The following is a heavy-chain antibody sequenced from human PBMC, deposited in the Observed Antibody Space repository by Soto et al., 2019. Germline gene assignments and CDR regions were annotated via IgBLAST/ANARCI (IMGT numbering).Heavy chain of an antibody. Sequence: GESLKISCKGSGYSFTSYWIGWVRQMPGKGLEWMGIIYPGDSDTRYSPSFQGQVTISADKSISTAYLQWSSLKASDTAMYYFERAPGIAVAGTPHFDYWGQGTLVTVSS. CDR3: ERAPGIAVAGTPHFDY. CDR1: GYSFTSYW. J-gene: IGHJ4*02. CDR2: IYPGDSDT. V-gene: IGHV5-51*01. D-gene: IGHD6-19*01.